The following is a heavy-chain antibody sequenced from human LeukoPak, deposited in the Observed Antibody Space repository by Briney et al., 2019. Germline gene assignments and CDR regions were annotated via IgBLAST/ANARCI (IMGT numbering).Heavy chain of an antibody. CDR2: IKPDGSEK. Sequence: TGGSLRLSCAASGFTFSNYWMSWVRQAPGKGLEWVANIKPDGSEKYFVDSVKGRFTISRDNSKNTLYLQMSNLTVEDTAMYYCASLLGYCSGDSCFNWFGPWGQGTLVAVS. V-gene: IGHV3-7*03. CDR1: GFTFSNYW. CDR3: ASLLGYCSGDSCFNWFGP. D-gene: IGHD2-15*01. J-gene: IGHJ5*02.